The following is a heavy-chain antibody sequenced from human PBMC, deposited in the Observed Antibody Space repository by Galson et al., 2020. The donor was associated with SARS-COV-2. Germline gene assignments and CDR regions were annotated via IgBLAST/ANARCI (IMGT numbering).Heavy chain of an antibody. D-gene: IGHD6-13*01. CDR3: ARDLGPGIAAAGDY. CDR2: INPDTGGT. J-gene: IGHJ4*02. Sequence: ASVKVSCKASGYTFTGYYMHWVRQAPGQGLEWMGWINPDTGGTDHAQKFQGRVTMTRDTSIRTAYMELSSLRSDDTAVYYCARDLGPGIAAAGDYWGQGTLVTVSS. CDR1: GYTFTGYY. V-gene: IGHV1-2*02.